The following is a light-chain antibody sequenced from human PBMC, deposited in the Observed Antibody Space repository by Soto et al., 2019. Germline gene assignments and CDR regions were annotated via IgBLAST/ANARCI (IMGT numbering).Light chain of an antibody. CDR1: QSVTTT. CDR2: GAS. CDR3: QQYNNWPPIN. V-gene: IGKV3-15*01. Sequence: DIVITHAPSTLSVSPWERVTLSFMASQSVTTTVAWSQQKPGQAPRLLIFGASTRATGIPARFSGSGSVTEFTLTISSLQSEDFAVYYCQQYNNWPPINCGQGTRLEIK. J-gene: IGKJ5*01.